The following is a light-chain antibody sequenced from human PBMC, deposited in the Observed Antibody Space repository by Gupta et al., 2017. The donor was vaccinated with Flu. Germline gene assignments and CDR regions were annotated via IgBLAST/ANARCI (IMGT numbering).Light chain of an antibody. CDR1: QGISGY. V-gene: IGKV1-9*01. CDR3: QQLNSYPIT. Sequence: DIQLTQSPSFLSASVGGRVTITCRASQGISGYLAWYQQKPGKAPKFLIYGASTLQSGVPSRFSGSGYGTEFTLTISSLQPEDFATYYCQQLNSYPITFGQGTRLEIK. CDR2: GAS. J-gene: IGKJ5*01.